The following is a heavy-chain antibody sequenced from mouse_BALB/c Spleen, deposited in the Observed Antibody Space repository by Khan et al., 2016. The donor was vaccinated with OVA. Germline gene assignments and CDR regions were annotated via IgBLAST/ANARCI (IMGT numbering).Heavy chain of an antibody. CDR3: ARRARTRN. J-gene: IGHJ2*01. CDR1: GFTFSSYG. V-gene: IGHV5-6-3*01. CDR2: INSNGGST. D-gene: IGHD3-3*01. Sequence: EVELVESGGGLVQPGGSLKLSCAASGFTFSSYGMSWVRQTPDKRLELVATINSNGGSTYYPDSVKGRFTISRDNAKNTLYLQMSRLKSEDTAMYYSARRARTRNWCQGTTLTVSS.